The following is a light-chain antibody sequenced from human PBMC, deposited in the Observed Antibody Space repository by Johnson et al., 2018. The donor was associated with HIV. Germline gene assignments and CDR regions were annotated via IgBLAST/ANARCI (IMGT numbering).Light chain of an antibody. Sequence: QSVLTQPPSVSAAPGQKVTISCSGSSSNIGNNYVSWYQQLPGTAPKLLIYENNKRPSGIPDRFSGSKSGTSATLGITGLQTGDEADYYLGTWDSSLSAIVFGTGTKVTAL. V-gene: IGLV1-51*02. CDR3: GTWDSSLSAIV. CDR1: SSNIGNNY. CDR2: ENN. J-gene: IGLJ1*01.